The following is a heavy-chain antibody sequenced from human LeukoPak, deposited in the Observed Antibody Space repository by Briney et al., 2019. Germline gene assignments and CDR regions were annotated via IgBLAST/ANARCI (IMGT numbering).Heavy chain of an antibody. J-gene: IGHJ5*02. Sequence: ASVKVSCKASGYTFTSYGISWVRQAPGQGLEWMGIINPSGGSTSYAQKFQGRVTITADESTSTAYMELSSLRSEDTAVYYCARDYSTPAGIAAADFPDWFDPWGQGTLVTVSS. CDR2: INPSGGST. CDR1: GYTFTSYG. D-gene: IGHD6-13*01. V-gene: IGHV1-46*01. CDR3: ARDYSTPAGIAAADFPDWFDP.